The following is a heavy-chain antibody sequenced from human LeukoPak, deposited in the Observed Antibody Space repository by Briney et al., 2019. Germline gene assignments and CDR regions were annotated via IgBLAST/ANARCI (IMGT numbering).Heavy chain of an antibody. CDR3: ASLAARRFLDP. CDR2: IYSGGCT. Sequence: GGSLRLSCAASGFTVSSNYMSWVRQAPGKGLEWVSVIYSGGCTYYADSVKGRFTISRDNSKNTLYLQMNSLRAEDTAVYYCASLAARRFLDPWGQGTLVTVSS. V-gene: IGHV3-53*01. D-gene: IGHD6-6*01. J-gene: IGHJ5*02. CDR1: GFTVSSNY.